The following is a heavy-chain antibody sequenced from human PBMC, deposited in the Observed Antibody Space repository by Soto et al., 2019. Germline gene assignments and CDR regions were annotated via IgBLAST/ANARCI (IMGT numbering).Heavy chain of an antibody. Sequence: EVQLVESGGGLVQPGRSLRLSCTASGFTFHDYAMHWVRQAPGKGLEWVSGISGSSDSIGYADSVKGRFTISRDNAKNSLYLQKNSLRPQDTAFYYCVNDIGSVWYRGRFDPWGQGTRVTVSS. CDR1: GFTFHDYA. V-gene: IGHV3-9*01. D-gene: IGHD6-13*01. CDR2: ISGSSDSI. J-gene: IGHJ5*02. CDR3: VNDIGSVWYRGRFDP.